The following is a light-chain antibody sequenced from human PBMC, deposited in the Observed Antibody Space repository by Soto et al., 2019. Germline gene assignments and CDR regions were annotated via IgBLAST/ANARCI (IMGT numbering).Light chain of an antibody. CDR3: AAWDDNLNGPL. CDR2: SDD. CDR1: NSNIGRYP. V-gene: IGLV1-44*01. J-gene: IGLJ3*02. Sequence: QAVVTQPPSLSGTPGQRVTISCSGSNSNIGRYPVNWYQHFPGTAPKILIYSDDERPSGVPDRFSGSKSGTSASLAISGLQSEDEAEYYCAAWDDNLNGPLFGGGTKVTVL.